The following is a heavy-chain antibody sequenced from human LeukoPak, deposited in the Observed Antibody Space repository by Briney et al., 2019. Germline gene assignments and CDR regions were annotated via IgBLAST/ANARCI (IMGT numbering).Heavy chain of an antibody. CDR1: GGSISTYY. D-gene: IGHD4-17*01. J-gene: IGHJ4*02. CDR3: AATMKRDYGDTNLDH. CDR2: MFYGGAT. V-gene: IGHV4-59*03. Sequence: SETLSLTCIVSGGSISTYYWSWIRQPPGKGLEWIGYMFYGGATHYNPSLKSRVTISVDISKNQLSLMVTAVTAADTAVYYCAATMKRDYGDTNLDHWGQGTLVIVSS.